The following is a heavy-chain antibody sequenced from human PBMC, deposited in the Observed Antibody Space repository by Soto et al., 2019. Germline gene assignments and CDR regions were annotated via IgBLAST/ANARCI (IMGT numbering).Heavy chain of an antibody. CDR1: GGSISSYY. D-gene: IGHD5-18*01. V-gene: IGHV4-59*01. Sequence: PSETLSLPCAVSGGSISSYYWSWIRQPPGKGLEWIGYIYYSGSTNYDPSLKSRVTISVDTSKNQFSLKLSSVTAADTAVYYCARDQDGYSYGHWGQGTLVTVSS. CDR3: ARDQDGYSYGH. J-gene: IGHJ4*02. CDR2: IYYSGST.